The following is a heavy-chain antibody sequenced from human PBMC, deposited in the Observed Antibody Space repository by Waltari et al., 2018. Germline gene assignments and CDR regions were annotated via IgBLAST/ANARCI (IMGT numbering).Heavy chain of an antibody. CDR2: INHSGST. Sequence: QVQLQQWGAGLLKPSETLSLTCAVYGGSFSGYYWSWIRQPPGRGLEWIGEINHSGSTNYNPSLKSRVTISVDTSKNQVSLKLSSVTAADTAVYYCARLANIVVATGYYYYMDVWGKGTTVTVSS. J-gene: IGHJ6*03. D-gene: IGHD2-21*01. CDR3: ARLANIVVATGYYYYMDV. CDR1: GGSFSGYY. V-gene: IGHV4-34*01.